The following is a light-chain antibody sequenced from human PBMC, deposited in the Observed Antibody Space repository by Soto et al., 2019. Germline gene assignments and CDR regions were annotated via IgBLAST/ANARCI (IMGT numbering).Light chain of an antibody. CDR2: DAS. J-gene: IGKJ1*01. Sequence: EIVLTQSPANLSLSPGEKATLSCRASQNVSSYFAWYQQKPGQAPRLLIYDASNRATGIPARFSGSGSGTDFTITISSLEPDDFAVYYCQQRGNWPVTFGQGTRVDIK. V-gene: IGKV3-11*01. CDR3: QQRGNWPVT. CDR1: QNVSSY.